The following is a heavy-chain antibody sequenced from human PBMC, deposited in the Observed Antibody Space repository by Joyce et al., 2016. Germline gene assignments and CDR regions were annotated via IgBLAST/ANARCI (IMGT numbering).Heavy chain of an antibody. V-gene: IGHV5-51*01. J-gene: IGHJ4*02. Sequence: EVQLVQSGGEVKKPGESLKISCKGVGYSFTSYWLDWVRQMPGKGLELMWIINPEDSYTRYSPSFQGPVTISVDRSIKTAHLRWGSLRASDTAIYYCARSAVRGTLSPFFDYWGQGSLVTVSS. D-gene: IGHD3-16*01. CDR3: ARSAVRGTLSPFFDY. CDR2: INPEDSYT. CDR1: GYSFTSYW.